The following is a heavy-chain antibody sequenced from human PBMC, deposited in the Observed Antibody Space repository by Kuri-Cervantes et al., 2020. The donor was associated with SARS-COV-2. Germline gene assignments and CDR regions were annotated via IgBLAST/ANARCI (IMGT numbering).Heavy chain of an antibody. V-gene: IGHV1-2*04. J-gene: IGHJ6*02. D-gene: IGHD2-21*01. Sequence: ASVKVSCKASGYTFTGYYMHWVRQAPGQGLEWMGWINPNSGGTNYAQKFQGWVTMTRDTSISTAYMELSRLRSDDTAVCYCARDQYLLLLSGYYYYYGMDVWGQGTTVTVSS. CDR3: ARDQYLLLLSGYYYYYGMDV. CDR1: GYTFTGYY. CDR2: INPNSGGT.